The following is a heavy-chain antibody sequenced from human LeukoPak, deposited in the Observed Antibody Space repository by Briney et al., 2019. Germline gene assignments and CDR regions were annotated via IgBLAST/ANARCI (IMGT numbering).Heavy chain of an antibody. CDR2: ISYDGSNK. D-gene: IGHD3-10*01. CDR3: AKDMRRMVRGVVDYFDY. Sequence: GGSLRLSCAASGFTFSSYGMHWARQAPGKGLEWVAVISYDGSNKYYADSVKGRFTISRDNSKNTLYLQMNSLRAEDTAVYYCAKDMRRMVRGVVDYFDYWGQGTLVTVSS. CDR1: GFTFSSYG. V-gene: IGHV3-30*18. J-gene: IGHJ4*02.